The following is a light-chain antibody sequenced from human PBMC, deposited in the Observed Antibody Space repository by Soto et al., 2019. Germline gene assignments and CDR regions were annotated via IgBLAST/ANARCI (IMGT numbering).Light chain of an antibody. J-gene: IGKJ1*01. Sequence: DIQMTQSPSSLSASVGDRVTINCRASQGISNYLAWYQQKPGKVPKLLIYAASTLQSGVPSRFSGSGSGTDFTLTISSLQPEDVATYYCQKYNSAPWTFGQGTKVAIK. CDR1: QGISNY. CDR2: AAS. CDR3: QKYNSAPWT. V-gene: IGKV1-27*01.